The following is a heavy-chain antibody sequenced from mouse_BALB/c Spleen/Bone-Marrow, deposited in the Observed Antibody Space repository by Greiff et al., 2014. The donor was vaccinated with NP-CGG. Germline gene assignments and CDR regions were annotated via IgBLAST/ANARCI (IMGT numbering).Heavy chain of an antibody. J-gene: IGHJ3*01. CDR3: ARTYYAYAWFVY. V-gene: IGHV1-9*01. Sequence: LEESGAELMKPGASVKISCKATGYTFSSYWIEWVKQRPGHGPEWIGEILPGSGSTNYNEKFKGKATFTADTSSNTAYMQLSSLTSEDSAVYYCARTYYAYAWFVYWGQGTLVTVSA. CDR2: ILPGSGST. D-gene: IGHD2-9*01. CDR1: GYTFSSYW.